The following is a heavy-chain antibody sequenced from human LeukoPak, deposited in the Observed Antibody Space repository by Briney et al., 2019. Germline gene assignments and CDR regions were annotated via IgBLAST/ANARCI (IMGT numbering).Heavy chain of an antibody. CDR2: IRYDGSNK. Sequence: PGGSLRLSCAASGFTFSSYGMHWVRQAPGKGLEWVAFIRYDGSNKYYADSVKGRFTISRDNSKNTLYLQMNSLRAEDTAVYYCAKPAASYGRPLSPFDYWGQGTLVTVSS. J-gene: IGHJ4*02. V-gene: IGHV3-30*02. D-gene: IGHD4-17*01. CDR3: AKPAASYGRPLSPFDY. CDR1: GFTFSSYG.